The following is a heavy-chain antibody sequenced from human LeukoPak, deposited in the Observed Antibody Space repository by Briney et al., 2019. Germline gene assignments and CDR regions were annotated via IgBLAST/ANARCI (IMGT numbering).Heavy chain of an antibody. CDR2: ISSNGDNT. V-gene: IGHV3-64D*06. Sequence: GGSLILSCSVSGFTFSSYVMHGVRQAPGKGLEYVSAISSNGDNTYYADSVKGRFTISRDNSKNTLYLQMGSLRADDTAVYYCVRGTGSWGQGTLVTVPS. CDR1: GFTFSSYV. CDR3: VRGTGS. J-gene: IGHJ5*02.